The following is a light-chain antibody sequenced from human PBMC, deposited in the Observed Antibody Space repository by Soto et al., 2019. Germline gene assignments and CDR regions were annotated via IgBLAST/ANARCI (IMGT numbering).Light chain of an antibody. Sequence: QSVLTQPPSASGTPGQRVNISCSGSSSNIGSNYVYWYRQFPGTAPKLLIQRNNQRPSGVPARFSGSKSGTSASLAISGLRSEDEADYYCCSYAGSYTWIFGAGTKLTVL. CDR3: CSYAGSYTWI. V-gene: IGLV1-47*01. CDR1: SSNIGSNY. CDR2: RNN. J-gene: IGLJ3*02.